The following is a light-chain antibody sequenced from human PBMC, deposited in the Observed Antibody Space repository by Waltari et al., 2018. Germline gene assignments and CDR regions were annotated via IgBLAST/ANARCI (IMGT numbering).Light chain of an antibody. CDR1: QSVRNS. CDR3: QQRSN. Sequence: EIVLTQSPGTLSLSQGERVTLSCRASQSVRNSLSWYQQKPGQAPRLLIHDTSNRATGIPARFSGSGSGTDFTLTISSLEPEDFAVYYCQQRSNFGQGTRLDI. CDR2: DTS. J-gene: IGKJ5*01. V-gene: IGKV3-11*01.